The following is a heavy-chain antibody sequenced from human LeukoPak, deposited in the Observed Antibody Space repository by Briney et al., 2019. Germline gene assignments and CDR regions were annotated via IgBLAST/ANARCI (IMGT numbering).Heavy chain of an antibody. CDR2: IYYSGST. J-gene: IGHJ1*01. CDR1: GGSISTYY. D-gene: IGHD2-15*01. V-gene: IGHV4-59*01. CDR3: ARGGGPEYFQH. Sequence: PSETLSLTCTVSGGSISTYYGNWIRQAPGKGLEWIGYIYYSGSTNYNPSLKSRVTMSVDTSRNQFSLKLSSVTAADTAVYYCARGGGPEYFQHWGQGTLVTVSS.